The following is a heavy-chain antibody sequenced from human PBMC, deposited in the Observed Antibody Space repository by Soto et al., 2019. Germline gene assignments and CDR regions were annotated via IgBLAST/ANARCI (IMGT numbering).Heavy chain of an antibody. J-gene: IGHJ5*02. V-gene: IGHV4-4*07. D-gene: IGHD2-21*01. Sequence: SETLSLTCNVSGASISGNYWSWVRQPAGKGLEWVGRISTSGSTNYNPSLKSRVTMSVDTSKNRFSLNLRSVTAADTAFYYCVRVGMIGTVLGSWFDPWGQGTLVTVS. CDR1: GASISGNY. CDR3: VRVGMIGTVLGSWFDP. CDR2: ISTSGST.